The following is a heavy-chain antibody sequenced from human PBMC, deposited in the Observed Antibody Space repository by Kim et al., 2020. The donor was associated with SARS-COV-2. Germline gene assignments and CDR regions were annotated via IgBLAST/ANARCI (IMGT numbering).Heavy chain of an antibody. CDR1: GFTFSSYW. Sequence: GGSLRLSCAASGFTFSSYWMSWVRQAPGKGLEWVANIKQDGSEKYYVDSVKGRFTISRDNAKNSLYLQMNSLRAEDTAVYYCARVQASGSYYYGMDVWGQGTTVTVSS. D-gene: IGHD5-12*01. CDR3: ARVQASGSYYYGMDV. CDR2: IKQDGSEK. V-gene: IGHV3-7*01. J-gene: IGHJ6*02.